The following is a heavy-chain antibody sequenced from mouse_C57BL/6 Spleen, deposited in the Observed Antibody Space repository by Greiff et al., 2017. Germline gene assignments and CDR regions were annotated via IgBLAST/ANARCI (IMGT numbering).Heavy chain of an antibody. CDR1: GFTFSSYG. CDR2: ISSGGSYT. CDR3: ARLDYSLFDY. J-gene: IGHJ2*01. Sequence: EVKLVESGGDLVKPGGSLKLSCAASGFTFSSYGMSWVRQTPDKRLEWVATISSGGSYTYYPDSVKGRFTISRDNAKNTLYLQMSSLKSEDTAMYYCARLDYSLFDYWGQGTTLTVSS. V-gene: IGHV5-6*01. D-gene: IGHD2-4*01.